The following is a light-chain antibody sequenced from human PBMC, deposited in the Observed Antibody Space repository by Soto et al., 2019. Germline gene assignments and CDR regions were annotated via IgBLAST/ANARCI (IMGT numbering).Light chain of an antibody. V-gene: IGKV3-11*01. CDR3: QQRTNWLT. J-gene: IGKJ3*01. Sequence: EIVLTQSPATLSLSPGERVTLSCRASQNVSTYLAWYQQKPGQAPRLLIYDASDRATGIPARFSVSGSGTDVTLTISNLEPEDFAVYYCQQRTNWLTFGPGTKVDIK. CDR1: QNVSTY. CDR2: DAS.